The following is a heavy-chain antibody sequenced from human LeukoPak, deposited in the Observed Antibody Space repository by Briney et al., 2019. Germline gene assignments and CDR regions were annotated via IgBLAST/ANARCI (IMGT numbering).Heavy chain of an antibody. CDR3: ARRRTIIDYYDSSGYYGIWDY. J-gene: IGHJ4*02. CDR2: IYPGDSDT. CDR1: GYSFTSYW. Sequence: GESLKISCNGSGYSFTSYWIGWVRQMPGKGLEWMGIIYPGDSDTRYSPSFQGQVTISADKSISTAYLQWSSLKASDTAMYYCARRRTIIDYYDSSGYYGIWDYWGQGTLVTVSS. D-gene: IGHD3-22*01. V-gene: IGHV5-51*01.